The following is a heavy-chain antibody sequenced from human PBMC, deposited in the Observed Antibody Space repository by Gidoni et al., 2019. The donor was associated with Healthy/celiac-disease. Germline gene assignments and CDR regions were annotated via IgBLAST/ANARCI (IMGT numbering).Heavy chain of an antibody. CDR2: ISGSGGST. J-gene: IGHJ4*02. V-gene: IGHV3-23*01. CDR1: GFTFSSYA. Sequence: EVQLLESGGGLVQPGGSLRLSCAASGFTFSSYAMSWVRQAPGKGLEWVSAISGSGGSTYYADSVKGRLTISRDNSKNTLYLQMNSLRAEDTAVYYCAKDLSGWLVSSYFDYWGQGTLVTVSS. D-gene: IGHD6-19*01. CDR3: AKDLSGWLVSSYFDY.